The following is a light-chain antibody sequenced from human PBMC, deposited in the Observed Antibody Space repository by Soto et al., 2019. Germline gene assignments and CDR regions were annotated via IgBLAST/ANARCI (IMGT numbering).Light chain of an antibody. V-gene: IGKV1-12*01. CDR3: QQASSFPPT. CDR2: AAS. Sequence: DIQMTQSPSSVSASVGDRVTITCRASQDISSWLAWYQQKPGKAPKIMIYAASSLQGGVPSRFSGSGSGTEFPLTISSLHAEDFATYYCQQASSFPPTFGQGTRLDIK. J-gene: IGKJ5*01. CDR1: QDISSW.